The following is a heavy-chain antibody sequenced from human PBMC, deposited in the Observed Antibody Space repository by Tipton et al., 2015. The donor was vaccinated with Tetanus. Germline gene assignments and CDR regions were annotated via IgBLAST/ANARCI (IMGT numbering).Heavy chain of an antibody. V-gene: IGHV4-39*07. Sequence: TLSLTCTVSGGSISSSNYYWGWIRQPPGKGLEWIGRIYYSGSTSYNPSLKSRVTISVDTSKNQFSLELSSVTSADTAVYYCARTSGYLYSSYWGQGTLVTVSS. D-gene: IGHD3-3*01. J-gene: IGHJ1*01. CDR1: GGSISSSNYY. CDR3: ARTSGYLYSSY. CDR2: IYYSGST.